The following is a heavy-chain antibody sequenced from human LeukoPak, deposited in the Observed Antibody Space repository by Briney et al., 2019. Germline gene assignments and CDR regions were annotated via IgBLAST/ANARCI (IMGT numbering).Heavy chain of an antibody. CDR2: IYTSGST. J-gene: IGHJ4*02. D-gene: IGHD3-22*01. V-gene: IGHV4-4*07. Sequence: PSETLSLTCIVSGGSISSYYWSWIRQPAGKGLEWIGRIYTSGSTNYNPSLKSRVTMSVDTSKNQFSLKLSSVTAADTAVYYCARESDYYYDSSGLYYWGQGTLVTVSS. CDR3: ARESDYYYDSSGLYY. CDR1: GGSISSYY.